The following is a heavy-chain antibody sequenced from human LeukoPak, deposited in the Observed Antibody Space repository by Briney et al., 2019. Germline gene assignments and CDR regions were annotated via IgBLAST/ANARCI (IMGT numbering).Heavy chain of an antibody. Sequence: GGSLRLSCAASGFTFSSYGMHWVRQAPGKGLEWVAFIRYDGSNKYYADSVKGRFTISRDNSKNTLYLQMNSLRAEDTAVYYCAGGVRIAAAATPYYYYMDVWGKGTTVTVSS. CDR3: AGGVRIAAAATPYYYYMDV. CDR1: GFTFSSYG. CDR2: IRYDGSNK. J-gene: IGHJ6*03. D-gene: IGHD6-13*01. V-gene: IGHV3-30*02.